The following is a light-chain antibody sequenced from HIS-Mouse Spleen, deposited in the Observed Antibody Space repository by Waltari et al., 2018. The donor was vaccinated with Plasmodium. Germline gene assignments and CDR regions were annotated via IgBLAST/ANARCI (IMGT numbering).Light chain of an antibody. J-gene: IGLJ3*02. CDR3: YSTDSSGNHRV. V-gene: IGLV3-10*01. CDR1: ALPNKY. Sequence: SYELTQPPSVSVSPGQTARITCSGDALPNKYAYLYQQKSGHAPVLVIYEDSKRPSGLPERFSGSSSGTMATLTISGAQVEDEADYYCYSTDSSGNHRVFGGGTKLTVL. CDR2: EDS.